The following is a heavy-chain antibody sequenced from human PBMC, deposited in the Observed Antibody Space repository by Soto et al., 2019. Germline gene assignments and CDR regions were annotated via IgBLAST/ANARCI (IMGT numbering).Heavy chain of an antibody. CDR3: GRGVTGADAWFAP. J-gene: IGHJ5*02. V-gene: IGHV1-18*01. CDR2: ISLYSDGT. CDR1: GSTFSNYG. D-gene: IGHD4-4*01. Sequence: ASVKVSCKTSGSTFSNYGITWVRQVLGQPLEWLGWISLYSDGTNYAQKFQGRVSMTTDTSTNTAYMELRSLRTDATAVYYRGRGVTGADAWFAPWGQGTMVTLSS.